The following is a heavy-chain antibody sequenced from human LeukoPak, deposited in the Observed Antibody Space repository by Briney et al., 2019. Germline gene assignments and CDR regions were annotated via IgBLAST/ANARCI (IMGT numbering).Heavy chain of an antibody. CDR2: INQGGSVK. D-gene: IGHD5-12*01. CDR3: AGVGYSGWNLEY. CDR1: GFTFRSYW. Sequence: PGGSLRLSCAASGFTFRSYWMSWVRQAPGKGLEWVANINQGGSVKYYVDSVKGRFTISRDDAKNSLYVQMNSLRDEDTAVYYFAGVGYSGWNLEYLGQGTLVTVSS. V-gene: IGHV3-7*01. J-gene: IGHJ4*02.